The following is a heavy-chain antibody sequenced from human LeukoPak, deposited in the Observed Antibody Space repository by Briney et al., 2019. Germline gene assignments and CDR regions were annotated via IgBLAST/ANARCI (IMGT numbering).Heavy chain of an antibody. Sequence: GGSLRLSCVASGFTFSSYWMHWVRQPPGNGLVWVSRIGSDGSTTTYADSVKGRFTISRDNAKNTLYLQMNSLRAEATAVYYCARERSGSSGYYSAIDSWGQGTLVTVSS. CDR1: GFTFSSYW. J-gene: IGHJ4*02. V-gene: IGHV3-74*01. D-gene: IGHD3-22*01. CDR2: IGSDGSTT. CDR3: ARERSGSSGYYSAIDS.